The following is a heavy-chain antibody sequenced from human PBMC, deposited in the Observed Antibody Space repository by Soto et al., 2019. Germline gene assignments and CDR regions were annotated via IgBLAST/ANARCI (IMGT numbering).Heavy chain of an antibody. CDR1: GFTFSSYW. CDR3: ARLVSAAANDY. CDR2: IKRDGTEI. J-gene: IGHJ4*02. V-gene: IGHV3-7*04. Sequence: GGSLRLSCAASGFTFSSYWMGWVRQAPGKGLEWVANIKRDGTEIYYVDSVKGRFTISRDNAKNSLYLQMNSLRAEDTAVYYCARLVSAAANDYWGQGALVTVSS. D-gene: IGHD1-26*01.